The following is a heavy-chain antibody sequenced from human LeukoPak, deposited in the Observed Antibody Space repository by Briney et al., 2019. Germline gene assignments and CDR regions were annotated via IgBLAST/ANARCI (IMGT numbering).Heavy chain of an antibody. J-gene: IGHJ3*02. D-gene: IGHD4-17*01. Sequence: HGEYLNISCNGSGYTFTNYWLGWVRQMPGKGLDFMGIIYPGDSDTRYSPSFQGQVTISADKSFTTAYLQWSSLKTSDTAMYYCASRYGAETASDIWGQGTMVTVSS. V-gene: IGHV5-51*01. CDR2: IYPGDSDT. CDR1: GYTFTNYW. CDR3: ASRYGAETASDI.